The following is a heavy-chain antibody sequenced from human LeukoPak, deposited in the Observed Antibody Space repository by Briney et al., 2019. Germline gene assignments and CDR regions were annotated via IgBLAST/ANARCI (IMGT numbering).Heavy chain of an antibody. D-gene: IGHD2-15*01. Sequence: SETLSLTCAVYGGSFSGYYWSWIRQPPGKGLEWIGEINHSGSTNYNPSLKSRVTLSVDKSKNQFSLKLSSVTAADTALYYCARVTYSYMDVWGKGTTVTVSS. J-gene: IGHJ6*03. CDR1: GGSFSGYY. CDR2: INHSGST. CDR3: ARVTYSYMDV. V-gene: IGHV4-34*01.